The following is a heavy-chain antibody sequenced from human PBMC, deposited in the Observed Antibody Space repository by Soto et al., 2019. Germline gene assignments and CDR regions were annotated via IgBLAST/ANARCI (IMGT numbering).Heavy chain of an antibody. J-gene: IGHJ4*02. CDR2: INSDGSDT. CDR1: GFTFSNYW. CDR3: TSKSHTGM. Sequence: EVQLVESGGGLVQPGGSLRLSCAASGFTFSNYWMHWVRQLPGKGLVWVSAINSDGSDTRYADSVKGRFTISRDNAKNTLYLQMNSLSVEDTAVYYCTSKSHTGMWGQGTLVTVSS. V-gene: IGHV3-74*01. D-gene: IGHD7-27*01.